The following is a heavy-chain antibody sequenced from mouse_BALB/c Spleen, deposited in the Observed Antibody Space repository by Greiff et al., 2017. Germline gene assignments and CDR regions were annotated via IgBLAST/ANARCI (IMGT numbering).Heavy chain of an antibody. CDR1: GFTFSSFG. V-gene: IGHV5-17*02. CDR3: AREGYYGSRGAMDY. CDR2: ISSGSSTI. Sequence: EVMLVESGGGLVKPGGSLKLSCAASGFTFSSFGMHWVRQAPEKGLEWVAYISSGSSTIYYADTVKGRFTISSDNPKNTLFLQMTSLRSEDTAMYYCAREGYYGSRGAMDYWGQGTSVTVSS. J-gene: IGHJ4*01. D-gene: IGHD1-1*01.